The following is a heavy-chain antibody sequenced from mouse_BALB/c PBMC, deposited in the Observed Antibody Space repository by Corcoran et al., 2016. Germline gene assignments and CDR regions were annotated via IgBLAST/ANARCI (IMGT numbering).Heavy chain of an antibody. Sequence: EVQLQQSGPELVKPGASMKISCKASGYSFTGYTMNWVKQSHGKNLEWIGLINPYNGGTSYNQKFKGKATLTVDKSSSTAYMELLSLASEDSAVYYWARMRASDYGGWYFDVWGAGTTVTVSS. CDR1: GYSFTGYT. CDR2: INPYNGGT. V-gene: IGHV1-18*01. CDR3: ARMRASDYGGWYFDV. D-gene: IGHD2-4*01. J-gene: IGHJ1*01.